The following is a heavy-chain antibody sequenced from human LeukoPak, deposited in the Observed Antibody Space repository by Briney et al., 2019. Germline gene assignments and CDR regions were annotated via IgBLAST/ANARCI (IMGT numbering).Heavy chain of an antibody. V-gene: IGHV3-23*01. Sequence: SGGSLRLSCAASGFTFSSYAMSWVRQAPGKGLEWVSAISGSGGSTYYADSVKGRFTISRDNSKNTLYLQMNSLRAEDTAVYYCAIRTAPHNWYFDLWGRGTLVTVSS. D-gene: IGHD2-21*02. CDR1: GFTFSSYA. J-gene: IGHJ2*01. CDR3: AIRTAPHNWYFDL. CDR2: ISGSGGST.